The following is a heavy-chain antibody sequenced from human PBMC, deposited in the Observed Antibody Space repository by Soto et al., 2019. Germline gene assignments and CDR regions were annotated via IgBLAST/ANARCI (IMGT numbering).Heavy chain of an antibody. CDR2: IDPSDSYT. V-gene: IGHV5-10-1*01. Sequence: GESLKISCKGSGYSFTSYWISWVRQMPGKGLEWMGRIDPSDSYTNYSPSFQGHVTISADKSISTAYLQWSSLKASDTAMYYCARQGGIAARYYYYYGMDVWGQGTTVTVSS. CDR1: GYSFTSYW. D-gene: IGHD6-6*01. J-gene: IGHJ6*02. CDR3: ARQGGIAARYYYYYGMDV.